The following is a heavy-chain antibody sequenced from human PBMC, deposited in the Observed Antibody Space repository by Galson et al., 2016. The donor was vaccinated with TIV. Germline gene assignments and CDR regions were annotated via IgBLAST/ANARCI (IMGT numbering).Heavy chain of an antibody. CDR3: ARERRPCGNECFLRSYYGMDV. CDR2: IDSDGST. CDR1: GLSVSDNY. Sequence: SLRLSCAASGLSVSDNYMTWVRQAPGKGLEWVALIDSDGSTIHADSVKGRFTVSRDNSKNMVYIQMNSLRPEDTAVYFWARERRPCGNECFLRSYYGMDVWGQGTTVTVSS. D-gene: IGHD2-21*01. V-gene: IGHV3-66*02. J-gene: IGHJ6*02.